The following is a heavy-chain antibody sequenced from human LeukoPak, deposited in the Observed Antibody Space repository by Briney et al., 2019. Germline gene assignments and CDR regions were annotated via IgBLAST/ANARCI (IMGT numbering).Heavy chain of an antibody. CDR1: GFTFGDYA. J-gene: IGHJ4*02. CDR2: ISWNSGNI. D-gene: IGHD6-13*01. Sequence: GRSLRLSCAASGFTFGDYAMHWVRQAPGKGLEWVPGISWNSGNIGYADSVKGRFTISRDNAKNSLYLQMSSLRAEDTALYYCAKSPGYSSSWYYFDYWGQGTLVTVSS. CDR3: AKSPGYSSSWYYFDY. V-gene: IGHV3-9*01.